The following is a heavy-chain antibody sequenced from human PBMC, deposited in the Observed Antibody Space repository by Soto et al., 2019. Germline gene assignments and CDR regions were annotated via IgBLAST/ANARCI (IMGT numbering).Heavy chain of an antibody. CDR1: GFTFSGSA. CDR3: TMRGVVTAKVKTDY. CDR2: NRSKANSYAT. J-gene: IGHJ4*02. D-gene: IGHD2-21*02. Sequence: GGSLRLSCAASGFTFSGSAIHWVRQASGEGVEWVGRNRSKANSYATAYAASVKGRFTISRDDSKNTAYLQMNSLKTEDTAVYYCTMRGVVTAKVKTDYGGQGTLVTVSS. V-gene: IGHV3-73*01.